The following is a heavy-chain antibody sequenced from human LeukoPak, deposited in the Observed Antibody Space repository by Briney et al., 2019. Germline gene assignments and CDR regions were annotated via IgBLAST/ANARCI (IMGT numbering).Heavy chain of an antibody. V-gene: IGHV3-30*18. D-gene: IGHD1-20*01. J-gene: IGHJ6*02. CDR3: AKEYNWILYYYCGMDV. CDR2: ISYVGSNK. CDR1: GFTFSSYG. Sequence: GGSLRLSCAASGFTFSSYGMHWVRQAPGKGLEWVAVISYVGSNKYYADSVKGRFTISRDNSKNTLYLQMNSLRAEDTAVYYCAKEYNWILYYYCGMDVWGQGTTVTVSS.